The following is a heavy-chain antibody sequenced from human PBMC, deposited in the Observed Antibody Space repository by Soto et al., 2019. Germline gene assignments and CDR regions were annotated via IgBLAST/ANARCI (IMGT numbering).Heavy chain of an antibody. V-gene: IGHV4-59*12. CDR3: AREDDYYAFDI. D-gene: IGHD3-22*01. CDR2: IHYSGST. CDR1: GGSIRPYY. J-gene: IGHJ4*02. Sequence: SETLSLTCNVSGGSIRPYYWNWVRLPPGKGLEWIGYIHYSGSTSYNPSLKSRLTMTVDTSKNQFTLRLTSVTAADTAFYYCAREDDYYAFDIWGQGALVTAPQ.